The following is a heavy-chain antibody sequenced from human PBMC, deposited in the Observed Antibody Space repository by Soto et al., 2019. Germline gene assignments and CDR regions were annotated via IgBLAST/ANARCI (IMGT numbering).Heavy chain of an antibody. Sequence: ETLSLTCAVYGGSFSGYYWSWIRQPPGKGLEWIGEINHSGSTNYNPSLKSRVTISVDTSKNQFSLKLSSVTAADTAVYYCARAWGERDCSSTSCSSWFDPWGQGTLVTVSS. CDR3: ARAWGERDCSSTSCSSWFDP. CDR1: GGSFSGYY. CDR2: INHSGST. J-gene: IGHJ5*02. D-gene: IGHD2-2*01. V-gene: IGHV4-34*01.